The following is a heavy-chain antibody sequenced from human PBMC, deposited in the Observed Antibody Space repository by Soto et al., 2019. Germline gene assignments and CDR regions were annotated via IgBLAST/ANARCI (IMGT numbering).Heavy chain of an antibody. CDR3: AHKTSGRLDP. V-gene: IGHV2-5*02. CDR2: IYWDGDK. D-gene: IGHD3-10*01. CDR1: GFSLTTAGVG. Sequence: HIALKESGPTLVRPTQTLTLTCTFSGFSLTTAGVGVGWLRQPPGKAPEWLALIYWDGDKWFNPSLMSRLTITKDTSKTHVILKMTTMEPVDTGTYYCAHKTSGRLDPWGQGTLVTVSS. J-gene: IGHJ5*02.